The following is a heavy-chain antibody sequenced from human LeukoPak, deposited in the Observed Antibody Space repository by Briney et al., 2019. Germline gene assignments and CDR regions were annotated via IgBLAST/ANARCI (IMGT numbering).Heavy chain of an antibody. D-gene: IGHD4-17*01. CDR3: ARLSVGDYDY. Sequence: KPSETLSLTCAVYGGSFSGYYWSWIRQPPGKGLEWIGEINHSGSTNYNPSLKSRVTISVDMSKNQFSLKLSSVTAADTAVYYCARLSVGDYDYWGQGTLVTVSS. V-gene: IGHV4-34*01. CDR1: GGSFSGYY. J-gene: IGHJ4*02. CDR2: INHSGST.